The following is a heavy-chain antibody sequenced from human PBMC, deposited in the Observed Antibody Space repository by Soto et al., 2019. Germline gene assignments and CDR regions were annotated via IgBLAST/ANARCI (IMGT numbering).Heavy chain of an antibody. D-gene: IGHD1-26*01. J-gene: IGHJ6*02. Sequence: GGSLRLSCAASGFTFNSYGMHWVRQAPGKGLEWVAIIWHDGNNKYYADSVRGRFIISRGNSKNRLYLQMNSLRAEDTAVYYCASDLVGASDSYGLDVWGQGTPVTVSS. V-gene: IGHV3-33*08. CDR2: IWHDGNNK. CDR1: GFTFNSYG. CDR3: ASDLVGASDSYGLDV.